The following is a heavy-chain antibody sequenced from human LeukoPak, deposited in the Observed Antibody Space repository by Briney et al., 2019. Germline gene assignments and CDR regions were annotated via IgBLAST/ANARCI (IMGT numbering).Heavy chain of an antibody. J-gene: IGHJ6*03. CDR2: IYYSGST. V-gene: IGHV4-59*01. CDR1: GGSISSDY. CDR3: VRGGSSSWPYYYYYMDV. D-gene: IGHD6-13*01. Sequence: SETLSLTCTVSGGSISSDYWSWIRQPPGKGLEWVGNIYYSGSTNYNPSLKSRVTISVATSKNQFSLKLSSVTAADTAVYYCVRGGSSSWPYYYYYMDVWGKGTTVTVSS.